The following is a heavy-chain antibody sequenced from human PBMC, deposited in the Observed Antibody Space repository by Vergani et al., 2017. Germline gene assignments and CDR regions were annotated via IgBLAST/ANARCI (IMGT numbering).Heavy chain of an antibody. CDR3: AKALYGGNGGHAFDI. CDR2: ISGSGCSK. CDR1: GFTFSSYA. D-gene: IGHD4-23*01. J-gene: IGHJ3*02. Sequence: EVQLLASGGGLVQTGGSLRLSCAASGFTFSSYAMSWVRQAPGKGLEWVSAISGSGCSKYYSDSVKGRFTLSRDNSKNTLYLQMKSLRADETAVYYCAKALYGGNGGHAFDIWGQGSMVTVSS. V-gene: IGHV3-23*01.